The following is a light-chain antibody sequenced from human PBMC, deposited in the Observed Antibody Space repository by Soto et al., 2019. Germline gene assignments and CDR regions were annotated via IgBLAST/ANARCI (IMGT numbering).Light chain of an antibody. CDR3: QQYNNWPPLT. V-gene: IGKV3-15*01. Sequence: EMGMPHSPPPRSWPPGERPPLPGRASQGVSGTLAWYQQKPGQAPRLLIYGASTRATGIPARFSGSGSGTEFTLTISSLQSEDFAVYYCQQYNNWPPLTFGGGTKVEIK. J-gene: IGKJ4*01. CDR1: QGVSGT. CDR2: GAS.